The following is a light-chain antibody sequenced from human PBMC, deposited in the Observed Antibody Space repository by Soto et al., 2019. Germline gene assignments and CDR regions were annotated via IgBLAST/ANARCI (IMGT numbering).Light chain of an antibody. V-gene: IGLV1-44*01. J-gene: IGLJ2*01. CDR3: AAWDDSLNGVV. Sequence: QSVLTQPPSASWTPGQRVTISCSGSSSNIGGNIVNWYQQLPGTAPKLLIFGNDQRPSWVPDRFSGSKSGTSASPAISGLQSEDEANYYCAAWDDSLNGVVFGGGTKVTVL. CDR1: SSNIGGNI. CDR2: GND.